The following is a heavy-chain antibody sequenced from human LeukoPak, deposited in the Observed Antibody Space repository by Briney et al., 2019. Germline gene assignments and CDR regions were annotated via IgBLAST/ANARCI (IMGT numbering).Heavy chain of an antibody. V-gene: IGHV3-74*01. CDR2: INSDGINT. Sequence: GGSLRLSCAASGFSFSSYWMHWVRQAPGKGLVWVSHINSDGINTNYADSVKGRFTISRDNAKNSVYLEMNSLTAEDTAVYYCAADSSGYFGPWGQGTLVTVSS. CDR3: AADSSGYFGP. D-gene: IGHD3-22*01. CDR1: GFSFSSYW. J-gene: IGHJ5*02.